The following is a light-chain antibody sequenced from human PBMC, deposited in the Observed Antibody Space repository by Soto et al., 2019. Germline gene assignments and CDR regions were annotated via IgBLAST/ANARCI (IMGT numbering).Light chain of an antibody. CDR1: QGMGNN. CDR2: TAS. V-gene: IGKV1-27*01. J-gene: IGKJ1*01. CDR3: QKYVSVPWS. Sequence: DIQMTQSPSSLSASVGDRVTITCRANQGMGNNLAWYQQKPGKVPKVLIYTASTLHSGVPSRFSGSGSGTGFTLTINSLQPADVATYFCQKYVSVPWSFGQGTRVEI.